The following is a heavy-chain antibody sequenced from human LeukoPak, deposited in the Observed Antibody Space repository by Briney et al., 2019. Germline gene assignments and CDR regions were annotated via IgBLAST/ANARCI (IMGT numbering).Heavy chain of an antibody. CDR3: ARSHDYGDYVDY. Sequence: PGGSLRLSCAASGFTFSSYGMHWVRQAPCKGLEWVAVIWHDGSNKYYADSVKGRFTISRDNSKNKLYLQMNSLRAEDTAVYYCARSHDYGDYVDYWGQGTLVTVSS. D-gene: IGHD4-17*01. J-gene: IGHJ4*02. CDR1: GFTFSSYG. V-gene: IGHV3-33*01. CDR2: IWHDGSNK.